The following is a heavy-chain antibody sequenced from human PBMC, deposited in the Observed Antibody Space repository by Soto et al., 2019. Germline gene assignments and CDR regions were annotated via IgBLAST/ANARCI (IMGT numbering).Heavy chain of an antibody. CDR2: VYYSGTT. CDR3: ASSAGQQLTRNIDY. J-gene: IGHJ4*02. CDR1: DGSSSSFY. Sequence: SETLSLTCTVSDGSSSSFYWSRVRQYPGKGLEWIGFVYYSGTTLYNPSLKSRVTISVDKSKNQFSLKLSSVTAADTAVYYCASSAGQQLTRNIDYWGQGTLVTVSS. V-gene: IGHV4-59*12. D-gene: IGHD6-13*01.